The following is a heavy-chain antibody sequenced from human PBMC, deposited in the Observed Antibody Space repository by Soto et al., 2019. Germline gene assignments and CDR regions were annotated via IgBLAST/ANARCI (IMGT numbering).Heavy chain of an antibody. V-gene: IGHV4-30-4*01. J-gene: IGHJ6*02. D-gene: IGHD2-2*01. Sequence: QVQLQESGPGLVKPSQTLSLTCTVSGGSISSGDYYWSWIRQPPGKGLEWIGYIYYSGSTYYNPSLKSRVTXXVXTXXNQFSLKLSSVTAADTAVYYCARVTVPAAYYGMDVWGQGTTVTVSS. CDR3: ARVTVPAAYYGMDV. CDR1: GGSISSGDYY. CDR2: IYYSGST.